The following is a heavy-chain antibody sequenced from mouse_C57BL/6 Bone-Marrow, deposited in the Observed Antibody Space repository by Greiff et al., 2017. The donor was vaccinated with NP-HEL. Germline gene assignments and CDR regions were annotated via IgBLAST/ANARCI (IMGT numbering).Heavy chain of an antibody. CDR1: GFTFSSYG. D-gene: IGHD1-1*01. J-gene: IGHJ2*01. Sequence: EVKLVESGGDLVKPGGSLKLSCAASGFTFSSYGMSWVRQTPDKRLEWVATISSGGSYTYYPDSVKGRFTISRDNAKNTLYLQMSSLKSEDTAMDYCARHGGSSFDYWGQGTTLTVSS. CDR3: ARHGGSSFDY. V-gene: IGHV5-6*01. CDR2: ISSGGSYT.